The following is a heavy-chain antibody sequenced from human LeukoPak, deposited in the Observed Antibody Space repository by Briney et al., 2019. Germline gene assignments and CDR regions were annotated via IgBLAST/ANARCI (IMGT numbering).Heavy chain of an antibody. CDR2: IIPILGTA. Sequence: ASVKVSCKASGGTFSSYDISWVRQAPGQGLEWMGRIIPILGTANYAQKFQGRVTITAGRSTSTAYMELSSLRSEDTAVYYCAIVGATTFDYWGQGTLVAVSS. CDR1: GGTFSSYD. J-gene: IGHJ4*02. D-gene: IGHD1-26*01. V-gene: IGHV1-69*04. CDR3: AIVGATTFDY.